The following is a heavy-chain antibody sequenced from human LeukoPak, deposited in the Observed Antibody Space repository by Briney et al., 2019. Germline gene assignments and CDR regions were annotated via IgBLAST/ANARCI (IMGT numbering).Heavy chain of an antibody. J-gene: IGHJ5*02. Sequence: PGGSLRLSCAASGFTFSSYAMSWVRQALGEGLEWVSAISGSGGSTYYADSVKGRFTISRDNSKNTLYLQMNSLRAEDTAVYYCAILKGYCSGGSCYSSEATWFDPWGQGTLVTVSS. D-gene: IGHD2-15*01. CDR1: GFTFSSYA. CDR3: AILKGYCSGGSCYSSEATWFDP. CDR2: ISGSGGST. V-gene: IGHV3-23*01.